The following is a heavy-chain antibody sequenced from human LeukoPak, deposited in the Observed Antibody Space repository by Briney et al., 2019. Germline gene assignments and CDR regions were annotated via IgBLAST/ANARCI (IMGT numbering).Heavy chain of an antibody. Sequence: GESLKISCKGSGYRFTDYWIGWVRQMPGKGLEWMGIIFPGDFDIKYSPSFQGQVTISADKSISTAYLQWSSLKASDTAMYYCARQYQTGGFDYWGQGTLVTVSS. D-gene: IGHD7-27*01. V-gene: IGHV5-51*01. CDR1: GYRFTDYW. CDR3: ARQYQTGGFDY. CDR2: IFPGDFDI. J-gene: IGHJ4*02.